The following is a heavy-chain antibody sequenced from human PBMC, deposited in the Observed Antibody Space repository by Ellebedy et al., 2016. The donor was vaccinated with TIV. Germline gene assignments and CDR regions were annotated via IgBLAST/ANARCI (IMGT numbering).Heavy chain of an antibody. V-gene: IGHV3-20*04. D-gene: IGHD2-15*01. Sequence: GESLKISCAASGFTFDDYGMSWVRQAPGKGLEWVSGINWNGGSTGYADSVKGRFTISRDNAKNSLYLQMNSLRAEDTALYYCARDRRVAGNPYFDYWGQGTLVTVSS. CDR1: GFTFDDYG. CDR3: ARDRRVAGNPYFDY. CDR2: INWNGGST. J-gene: IGHJ4*02.